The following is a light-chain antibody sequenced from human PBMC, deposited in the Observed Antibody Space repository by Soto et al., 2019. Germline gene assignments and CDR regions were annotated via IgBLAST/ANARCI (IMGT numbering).Light chain of an antibody. CDR2: AAS. CDR1: QSISSY. Sequence: DIPMTQSPSSLSASVGDRVTITCRASQSISSYLNWYQQKPGKAPKLLIYAASSLQSGVPSRFSGSGSGTDFTLNISSLQPEDFATYYCQQSYSTAGAFGPGTKVDIK. CDR3: QQSYSTAGA. V-gene: IGKV1-39*01. J-gene: IGKJ3*01.